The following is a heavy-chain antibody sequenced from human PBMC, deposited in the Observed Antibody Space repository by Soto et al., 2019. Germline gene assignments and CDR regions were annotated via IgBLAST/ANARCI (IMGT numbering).Heavy chain of an antibody. V-gene: IGHV3-11*05. D-gene: IGHD3-22*01. CDR3: ARDKTKTYYYDSSGYDY. Sequence: QVQLVESGGGLVKPGGSLRLSCAASGFTFSDYYMSWIRQAPGKGLEWVSYISSSSSYTNYADSVKGRFTISRDNAKNSLYLQMNSLRAEDTAEYYCARDKTKTYYYDSSGYDYWGQGTLVTVSS. J-gene: IGHJ4*02. CDR2: ISSSSSYT. CDR1: GFTFSDYY.